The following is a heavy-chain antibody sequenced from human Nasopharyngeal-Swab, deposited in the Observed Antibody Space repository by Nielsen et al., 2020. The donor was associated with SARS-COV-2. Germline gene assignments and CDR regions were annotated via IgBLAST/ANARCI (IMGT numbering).Heavy chain of an antibody. CDR1: GGSISSYY. V-gene: IGHV4-4*07. CDR3: AREPLYYDFWSGYYSYYYGMDV. J-gene: IGHJ6*02. Sequence: GSLRLSCTVSGGSISSYYWSWIRQPAGKGLEWIGRIYTSGSTNYNPSLKSRVTMSVDTSKNQFSLKLSSVTAADTAVYYCAREPLYYDFWSGYYSYYYGMDVWGQGTTVTVSS. CDR2: IYTSGST. D-gene: IGHD3-3*01.